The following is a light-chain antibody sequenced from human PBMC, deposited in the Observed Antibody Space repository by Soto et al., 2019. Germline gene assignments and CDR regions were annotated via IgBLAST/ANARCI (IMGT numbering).Light chain of an antibody. Sequence: DIQMTQSPSTLSASVGDRVTITCRASQSVSNWLAWYQQKPGKAPKFLIYDASSLESGVPSRFSGSGSGTEFPLTISSLQPDDFASYYCQQYNSYPLTFGGGTKVEVK. CDR1: QSVSNW. CDR2: DAS. V-gene: IGKV1-5*01. CDR3: QQYNSYPLT. J-gene: IGKJ4*01.